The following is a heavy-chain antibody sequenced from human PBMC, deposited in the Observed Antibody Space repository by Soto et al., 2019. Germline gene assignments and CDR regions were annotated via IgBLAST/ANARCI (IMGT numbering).Heavy chain of an antibody. V-gene: IGHV3-11*01. J-gene: IGHJ5*02. Sequence: QLVESGGGLVKPGGSLRLSCEASGFIFSDFYMAWIRQAPGKGLEWVSYISSDGDSTYADAVKGRFTISRDNAKNSLYLQMNILRVEDTAVYYCVRDRDRRWFDPWGQGTLVTVSS. D-gene: IGHD3-10*01. CDR3: VRDRDRRWFDP. CDR1: GFIFSDFY. CDR2: ISSDGDST.